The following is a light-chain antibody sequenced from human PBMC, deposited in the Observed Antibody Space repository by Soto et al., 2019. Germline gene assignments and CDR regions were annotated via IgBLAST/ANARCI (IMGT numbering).Light chain of an antibody. J-gene: IGKJ5*01. CDR1: QSVSYN. V-gene: IGKV3-15*01. CDR2: GPS. Sequence: EIVMTQSPATLSVSPGERVTLSCRASQSVSYNLAWYQQKPGQAPRLLIYGPSTRATGIPPRFSGSGSGTDFTLTISSLEPEDSAVYYCQQRHMWPITFGQGTRLEIK. CDR3: QQRHMWPIT.